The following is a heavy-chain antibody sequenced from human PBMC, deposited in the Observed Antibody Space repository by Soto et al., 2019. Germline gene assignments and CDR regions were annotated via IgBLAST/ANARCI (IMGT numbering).Heavy chain of an antibody. D-gene: IGHD6-6*01. CDR3: ARDRPGQLGPLRWFDP. CDR2: IIPIFGTA. CDR1: GGTFSSYA. Sequence: SVKVSCKASGGTFSSYAISWVRQAPGQGLEWMGGIIPIFGTANYAQKFQGRVTITADKSTSTAYMELSSLRSEDTAVYYCARDRPGQLGPLRWFDPWGQGTLVTVSS. J-gene: IGHJ5*02. V-gene: IGHV1-69*06.